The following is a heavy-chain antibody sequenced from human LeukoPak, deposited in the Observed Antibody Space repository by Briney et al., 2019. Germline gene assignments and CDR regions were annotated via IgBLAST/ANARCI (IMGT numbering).Heavy chain of an antibody. CDR1: GFTFKTYS. CDR3: ARDGGRMDV. V-gene: IGHV3-21*01. J-gene: IGHJ6*04. Sequence: GGSLRLSCAASGFTFKTYSMNWVRQAPRKGLEWVASISSTSSYLYYTDSVKGRFTISRDNARNSLDLQMNSLRAEDTAIYYCARDGGRMDVWGKGTTVTVSS. CDR2: ISSTSSYL.